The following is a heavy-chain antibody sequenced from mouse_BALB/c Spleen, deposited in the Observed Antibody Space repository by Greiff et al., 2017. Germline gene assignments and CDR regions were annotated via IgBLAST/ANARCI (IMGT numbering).Heavy chain of an antibody. V-gene: IGHV5-6-5*01. CDR3: ARGRDGYDGYFDV. CDR2: ISSGGST. Sequence: EVQLVESGGGLVKPGGSLKLSCAASGFTFSSYAMSWVRQTPEKRLEWVASISSGGSTYYPDSVKGRFTISRDNARNILYLQMSSLRSEDTAMYYCARGRDGYDGYFDVWGAGTTVTVSS. CDR1: GFTFSSYA. D-gene: IGHD2-2*01. J-gene: IGHJ1*01.